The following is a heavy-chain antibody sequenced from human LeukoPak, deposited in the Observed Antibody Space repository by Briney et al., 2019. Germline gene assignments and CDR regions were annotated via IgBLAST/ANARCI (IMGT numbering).Heavy chain of an antibody. CDR1: GYTFSNYW. CDR3: TREAYVSSGFQPGHKWLHP. Sequence: GESLKISCKASGYTFSNYWIGWVRQMPGKGLEWMGNIFPGDSDTRYSPSFQGQVTISVDKSTSTAYLQWNSLKASDTAIYYCTREAYVSSGFQPGHKWLHPWGQGTLVTVSS. V-gene: IGHV5-51*01. D-gene: IGHD3-22*01. CDR2: IFPGDSDT. J-gene: IGHJ5*02.